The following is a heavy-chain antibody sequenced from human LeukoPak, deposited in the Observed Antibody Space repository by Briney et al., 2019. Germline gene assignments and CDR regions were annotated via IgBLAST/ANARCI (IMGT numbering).Heavy chain of an antibody. CDR3: AKDDAWLQYGN. J-gene: IGHJ4*02. CDR2: ISPNGVIT. CDR1: GFTVSSNE. V-gene: IGHV3-23*01. Sequence: PGGSLRLSCAASGFTVSSNEMSWVRQAPGKGLEWVSGISPNGVITYYADSVKGRFTISRDNSKGTVYLQMNSLRPEDTAVYYCAKDDAWLQYGNWGRGTLVTVSS. D-gene: IGHD5-24*01.